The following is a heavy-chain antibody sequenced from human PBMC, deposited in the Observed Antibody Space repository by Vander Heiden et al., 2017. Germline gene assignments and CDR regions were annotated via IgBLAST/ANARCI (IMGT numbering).Heavy chain of an antibody. CDR2: IYYSGIT. Sequence: QLQLQESGPGLLKPSETLSLTCIVSGGSISSSTYYWGWIRQPPGKGREWFGSIYYSGITEDNPSHKSRVTISVDTSKNQFPLKLRSVTAADTAVYDGARVPLGYFDYRGQRTMVTVYS. J-gene: IGHJ4*02. CDR1: GGSISSSTYY. D-gene: IGHD2-2*01. CDR3: ARVPLGYFDY. V-gene: IGHV4-39*01.